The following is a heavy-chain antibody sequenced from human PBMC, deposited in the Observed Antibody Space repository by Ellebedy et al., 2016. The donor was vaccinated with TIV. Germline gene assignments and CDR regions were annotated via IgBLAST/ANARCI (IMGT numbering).Heavy chain of an antibody. CDR1: GFTFNNYW. Sequence: PGGSLRLSCATSGFTFNNYWMSWVRQAPGQGLEWVANIKEDGSDKNYVDSVKGRFTISRDISKNTLYLQMNSLRAEDTAVYYCAREHMTSTGSPLDYWGQGTLVTVSS. CDR3: AREHMTSTGSPLDY. J-gene: IGHJ4*02. CDR2: IKEDGSDK. V-gene: IGHV3-7*01. D-gene: IGHD1-1*01.